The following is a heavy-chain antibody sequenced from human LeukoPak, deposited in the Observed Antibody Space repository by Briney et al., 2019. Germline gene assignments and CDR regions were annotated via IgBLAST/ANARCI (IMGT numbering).Heavy chain of an antibody. J-gene: IGHJ3*02. V-gene: IGHV3-30*18. Sequence: GGSLRLSCAASGFTFSTYAMHWVRQAPGTGLEWVAVISYDGTNKYYADSLKGRFTISRDNSKNTLYLQVNSLRPEDTALYYCAKDFYDSSANGAFDIWGHGTMVTVSS. CDR1: GFTFSTYA. D-gene: IGHD3-22*01. CDR3: AKDFYDSSANGAFDI. CDR2: ISYDGTNK.